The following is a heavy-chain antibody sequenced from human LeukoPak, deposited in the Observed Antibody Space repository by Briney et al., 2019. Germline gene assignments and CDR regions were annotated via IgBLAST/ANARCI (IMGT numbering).Heavy chain of an antibody. D-gene: IGHD5-18*01. Sequence: GGSLRLSCAASGFTFSSYAMSWVPQAPGKGLEWVSAISGSGGSTYYADSVKGRFTISRDNSKNTLYLQMNSLRAEDTAVYYCAKVGGYSYGPSDYWGQGTLVTVSS. CDR2: ISGSGGST. CDR3: AKVGGYSYGPSDY. V-gene: IGHV3-23*01. J-gene: IGHJ4*02. CDR1: GFTFSSYA.